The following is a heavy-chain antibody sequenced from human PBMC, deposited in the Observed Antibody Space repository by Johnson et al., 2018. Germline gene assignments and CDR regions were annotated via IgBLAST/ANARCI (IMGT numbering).Heavy chain of an antibody. CDR1: GFTFSSYG. CDR2: ISYDGSNK. Sequence: QVQLVQSGGGVVQPGRSLRLSCAASGFTFSSYGMHWVRQAPGKGLEWVAVISYDGSNKYYADSVKGRFTISRDNSKNTLYLQMNSLRDEETAVYYCAKGAPAVPPHYYYFGMVVWGQGTTVTVS. CDR3: AKGAPAVPPHYYYFGMVV. V-gene: IGHV3-30*18. J-gene: IGHJ6*02. D-gene: IGHD6-19*01.